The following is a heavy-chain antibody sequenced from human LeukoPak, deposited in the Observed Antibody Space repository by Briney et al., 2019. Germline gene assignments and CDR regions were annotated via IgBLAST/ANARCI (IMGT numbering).Heavy chain of an antibody. CDR2: IWYDGGNK. Sequence: PGGSLRLSCAASGFTFSGYGMHWVRQAPGKGLEWVAVIWYDGGNKYYADSLKGRFTISRDNSKNTLYLQMNSLRAEDTAVYYCARDAPWYFDLWGRGTLVTVSS. V-gene: IGHV3-33*01. CDR3: ARDAPWYFDL. CDR1: GFTFSGYG. J-gene: IGHJ2*01.